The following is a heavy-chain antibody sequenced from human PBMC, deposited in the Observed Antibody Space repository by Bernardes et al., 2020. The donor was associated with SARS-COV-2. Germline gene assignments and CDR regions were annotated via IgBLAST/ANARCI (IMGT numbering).Heavy chain of an antibody. CDR1: GFTFSSYG. CDR2: IWYDGSNK. D-gene: IGHD6-13*01. CDR3: AKDIYTSSWLQDGVDV. Sequence: GGSLRLSCAASGFTFSSYGMHWVRQAPGKGLEWVAVIWYDGSNKYYADSVKGRFTISRDNSKNTVYLQMNSLRADDTAIYYCAKDIYTSSWLQDGVDVWGQGTTVTVSS. J-gene: IGHJ6*02. V-gene: IGHV3-33*06.